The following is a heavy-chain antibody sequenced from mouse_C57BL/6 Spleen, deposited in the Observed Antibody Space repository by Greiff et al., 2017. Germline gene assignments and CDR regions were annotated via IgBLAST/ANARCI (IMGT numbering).Heavy chain of an antibody. J-gene: IGHJ2*01. V-gene: IGHV5-17*01. CDR3: AKGRYYFDY. Sequence: EVMLVESGGGLVKPGGSLKLSCAASGFTFSDYGMHWVRQAPEKGLEWVAYISSGSSTIYYADTVKGRFTISRDNAKNTPFLQMTSLRSEDTAMYYCAKGRYYFDYWGQGTTLTVSS. D-gene: IGHD3-3*01. CDR1: GFTFSDYG. CDR2: ISSGSSTI.